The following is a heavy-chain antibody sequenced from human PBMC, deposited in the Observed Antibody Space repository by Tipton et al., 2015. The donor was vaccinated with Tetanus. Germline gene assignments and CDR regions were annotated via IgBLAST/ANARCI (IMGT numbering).Heavy chain of an antibody. V-gene: IGHV4-34*01. Sequence: TLSLTCAVYGGSFSGYYWSWIRQPPGKGLEWIGEINHSGSTNYNPSLKNRVTISVDTSKNQFSLKLSSVTAADTAVYYCARSYSSSPGDFDYWGQGTLVTVSS. CDR3: ARSYSSSPGDFDY. CDR1: GGSFSGYY. CDR2: INHSGST. D-gene: IGHD6-6*01. J-gene: IGHJ4*02.